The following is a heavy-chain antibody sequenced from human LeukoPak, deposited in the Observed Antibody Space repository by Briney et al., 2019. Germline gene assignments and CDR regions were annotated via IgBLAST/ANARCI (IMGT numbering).Heavy chain of an antibody. Sequence: PGGSLRLSCASSGFTFSTYTMNWVRQAPGKGLEWVSYISSDSSTIYYADSVKGRFTISRDNAKNSLYLQMNSLRAEDTAVYYCARNFDIWGQGTMVTVSS. CDR3: ARNFDI. CDR2: ISSDSSTI. J-gene: IGHJ3*02. CDR1: GFTFSTYT. V-gene: IGHV3-48*01.